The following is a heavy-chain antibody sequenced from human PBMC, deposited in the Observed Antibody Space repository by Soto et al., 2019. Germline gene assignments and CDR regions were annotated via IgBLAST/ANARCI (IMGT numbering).Heavy chain of an antibody. D-gene: IGHD3-3*01. V-gene: IGHV3-23*01. CDR2: ISGTSPST. CDR1: GFTFSAYA. CDR3: AIRIFGVEY. Sequence: EVQLLELGGGLVQPGGSLRLSCAASGFTFSAYAMSWVRQAPGKGLEWVSAISGTSPSTYYADSVQGRFTISRDSSRKTLFLQMNTLRAEDMAVYFCAIRIFGVEYWGQGTQVTVSS. J-gene: IGHJ4*02.